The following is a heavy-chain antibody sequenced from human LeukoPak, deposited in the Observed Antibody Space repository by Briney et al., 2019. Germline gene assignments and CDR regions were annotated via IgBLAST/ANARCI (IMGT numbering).Heavy chain of an antibody. J-gene: IGHJ6*03. CDR1: GFTFSDYY. CDR2: ISSSGSTI. Sequence: GGSLRLSCAASGFTFSDYYMSWIRQAPGKGLEWVSYISSSGSTIYYADSVKGRFTISRDNAKNSLYLQMNSLRAEDTAVYYCARDSSSWDEYYYYYYMDVWGKGTTVTVSS. CDR3: ARDSSSWDEYYYYYYMDV. V-gene: IGHV3-11*01. D-gene: IGHD6-13*01.